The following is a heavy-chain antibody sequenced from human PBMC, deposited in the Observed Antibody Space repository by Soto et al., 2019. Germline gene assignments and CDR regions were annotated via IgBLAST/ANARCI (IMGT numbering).Heavy chain of an antibody. Sequence: ASVNSCKASGFTFTSSAVQWVRQARGQRLEWIGWIVVGSGNTNYAQKFQERVTITRDMSTSTAYMELSSLRSEDTAVYYCAAVTSYSSSSYYYYYMDVWGKGTTVTVSS. CDR2: IVVGSGNT. CDR1: GFTFTSSA. J-gene: IGHJ6*03. D-gene: IGHD6-6*01. V-gene: IGHV1-58*01. CDR3: AAVTSYSSSSYYYYYMDV.